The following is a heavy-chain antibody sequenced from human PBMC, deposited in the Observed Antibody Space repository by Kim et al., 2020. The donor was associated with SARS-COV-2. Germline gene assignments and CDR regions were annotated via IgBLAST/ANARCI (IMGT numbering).Heavy chain of an antibody. CDR3: ARHNYFDY. J-gene: IGHJ4*02. V-gene: IGHV3-23*01. CDR2: GSST. Sequence: GSSTYYADSVKGRFTISRDNSKNTLDLQMNSLRAEDTAVYYCARHNYFDYWGQGALVTVSS.